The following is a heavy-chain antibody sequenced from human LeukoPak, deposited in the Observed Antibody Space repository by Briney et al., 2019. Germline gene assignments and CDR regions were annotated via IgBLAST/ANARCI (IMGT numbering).Heavy chain of an antibody. CDR1: GFTFSSYE. Sequence: GGSLRLSCAASGFTFSSYEMDWVRQAPGKGLEWVSHIGCSGGIIYYGECVIGRFTIYCDNAQESLNKQMNGLGAEDTSIYYCARASRGYGDYVYWGQGTLVTVSS. V-gene: IGHV3-48*03. D-gene: IGHD6-25*01. CDR2: IGCSGGII. CDR3: ARASRGYGDYVY. J-gene: IGHJ4*02.